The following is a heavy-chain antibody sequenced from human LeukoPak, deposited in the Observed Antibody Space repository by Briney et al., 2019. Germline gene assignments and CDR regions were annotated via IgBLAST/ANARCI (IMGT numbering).Heavy chain of an antibody. CDR3: ARDLDCSSTSCYDY. CDR1: VFTFSSYA. CDR2: ISYDGCNK. V-gene: IGHV3-30*04. J-gene: IGHJ4*02. D-gene: IGHD2-2*01. Sequence: GRALRLSCASTVFTFSSYAMHGVRPPPGKGREGVAVISYDGCNKYYADSVKGRFTISRDNTKNTLYMQMNSLRAEDTAVYYCARDLDCSSTSCYDYWGQGTLVTVSS.